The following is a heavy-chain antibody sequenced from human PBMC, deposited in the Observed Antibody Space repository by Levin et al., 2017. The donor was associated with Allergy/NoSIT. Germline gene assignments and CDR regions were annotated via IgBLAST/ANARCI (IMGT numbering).Heavy chain of an antibody. Sequence: SVKVSCKASGDTFNNCVISWVLQAPGQGLEWVGGIIPIFGKPSYAQKFQGRVTITADKSTSTAYLELSSLRSEDTAVYYCATGRGTKSATTYYYSYGLDVWGQGATVTVSS. CDR1: GDTFNNCV. J-gene: IGHJ6*02. CDR3: ATGRGTKSATTYYYSYGLDV. D-gene: IGHD3-10*01. CDR2: IIPIFGKP. V-gene: IGHV1-69*06.